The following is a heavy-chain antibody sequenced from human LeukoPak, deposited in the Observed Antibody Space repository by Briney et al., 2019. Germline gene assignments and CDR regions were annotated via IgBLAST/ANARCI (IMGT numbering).Heavy chain of an antibody. CDR1: GFTFSSSG. CDR3: AREEGDCFGGHCCSEY. J-gene: IGHJ4*02. V-gene: IGHV3-33*01. CDR2: IRYDGSEK. D-gene: IGHD2-21*01. Sequence: PGGSLRLSCAASGFTFSSSGMHWVRQAPGKGLEWVAVIRYDGSEKYYADSVEGRFTVSRDNSKNTLYLQMNSLRVEDTAVYYCAREEGDCFGGHCCSEYWGQGTLVTASS.